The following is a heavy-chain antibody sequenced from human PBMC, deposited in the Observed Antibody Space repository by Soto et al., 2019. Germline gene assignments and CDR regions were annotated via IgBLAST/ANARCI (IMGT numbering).Heavy chain of an antibody. CDR1: GYTFTNYG. J-gene: IGHJ5*02. CDR2: INVYNGNT. CDR3: ARGVGSGSYYNQYNWFDP. V-gene: IGHV1-18*01. D-gene: IGHD3-10*01. Sequence: GASVKVSCKASGYTFTNYGISWVRQAPGQGLEWMGWINVYNGNTKYAQKVQGRVTMTTDTSTSTAYMELRSLRSDDTAMYYCARGVGSGSYYNQYNWFDPWGQGTLVTVSS.